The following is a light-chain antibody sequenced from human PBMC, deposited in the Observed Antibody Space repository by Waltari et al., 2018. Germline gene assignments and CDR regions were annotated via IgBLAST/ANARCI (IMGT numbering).Light chain of an antibody. V-gene: IGLV2-14*01. CDR2: EVS. Sequence: QSTLTQPASVSGSPGQSITISCTGTSSDVGGYNYVSWYQQNPGKAPKLMISEVSNRPSGVSNRFSGSKSGNTASLTISGLQAEDEADYYCSSYTSSSTVVFGGVTKLTV. CDR3: SSYTSSSTVV. CDR1: SSDVGGYNY. J-gene: IGLJ2*01.